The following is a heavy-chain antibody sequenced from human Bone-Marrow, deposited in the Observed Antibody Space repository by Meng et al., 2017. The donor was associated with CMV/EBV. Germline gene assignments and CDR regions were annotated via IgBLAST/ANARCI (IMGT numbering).Heavy chain of an antibody. D-gene: IGHD6-13*01. CDR1: GDSVSSNSAA. J-gene: IGHJ6*02. Sequence: SETLSLTCAISGDSVSSNSAAWNWIRQSPSRGLEWLGRTYYRSKWYNDYAVSVKSRITINPDTSKNQFPLQLNSVTPEDTAVYYCATTLYSSSSIDYYYYGMEVWGQWTMVTVSS. V-gene: IGHV6-1*01. CDR2: TYYRSKWYN. CDR3: ATTLYSSSSIDYYYYGMEV.